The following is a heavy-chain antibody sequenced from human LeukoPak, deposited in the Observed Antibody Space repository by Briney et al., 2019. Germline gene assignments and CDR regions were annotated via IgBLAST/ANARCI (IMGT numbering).Heavy chain of an antibody. J-gene: IGHJ4*02. CDR2: IKEDGSEK. CDR3: ARGLLTFDY. D-gene: IGHD3-10*01. CDR1: GFTFSNYW. Sequence: GSLRLSCAASGFTFSNYWMSWARQAPGKGLEWVANIKEDGSEKYYVDSVKGRFTISRDNAKNSLYLQMNSLRAEDTAVYYCARGLLTFDYWGQGTLVTVSS. V-gene: IGHV3-7*05.